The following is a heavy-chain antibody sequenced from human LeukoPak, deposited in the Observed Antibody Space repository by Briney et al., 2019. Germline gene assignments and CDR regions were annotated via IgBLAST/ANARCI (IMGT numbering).Heavy chain of an antibody. D-gene: IGHD3-22*01. V-gene: IGHV3-30*02. Sequence: GGSLRLSCAASGFTFSSYGMHWVRQAPGKGLEWVAFIRYDGSNKYYADSVKGRFTISRDNSKNTLYLQMNSLRAEDTAVYYCAKDPFVLQYYYDSSGYWNWGQGTLVTVSS. CDR3: AKDPFVLQYYYDSSGYWN. CDR2: IRYDGSNK. CDR1: GFTFSSYG. J-gene: IGHJ4*02.